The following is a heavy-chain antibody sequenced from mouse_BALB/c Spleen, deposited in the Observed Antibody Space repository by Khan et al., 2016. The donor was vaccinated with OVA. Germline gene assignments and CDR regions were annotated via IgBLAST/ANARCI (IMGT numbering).Heavy chain of an antibody. D-gene: IGHD1-2*01. CDR3: ARTARIKY. Sequence: EVQLVETGPGLVKPSQSLSLTCTVTGYSITSGYGWNWIRQFPGNKLEWMGYISYSGSTNYNPSLKSRISITRDTSKNQFFLQLNSVTTEDTATYYRARTARIKYWGQGTTLTVSS. CDR2: ISYSGST. V-gene: IGHV3-2*02. CDR1: GYSITSGYG. J-gene: IGHJ2*01.